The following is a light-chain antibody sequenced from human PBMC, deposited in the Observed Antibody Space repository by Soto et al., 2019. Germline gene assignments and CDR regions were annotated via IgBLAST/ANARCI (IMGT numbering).Light chain of an antibody. CDR1: QSVLYSSNNKNY. J-gene: IGKJ4*01. CDR2: WAS. Sequence: DIVMTQSPDSLAVSLGERATINCKSSQSVLYSSNNKNYLAWYQQKPGQPPKLLIYWASTRESGVPDRFSGSGSGTEFTRTISSLQAEDVAVYYCQQYYSTPLTCGGGTKVEIK. V-gene: IGKV4-1*01. CDR3: QQYYSTPLT.